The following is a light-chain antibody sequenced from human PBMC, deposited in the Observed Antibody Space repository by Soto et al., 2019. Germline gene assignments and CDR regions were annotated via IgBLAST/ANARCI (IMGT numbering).Light chain of an antibody. CDR1: QSVTSTN. V-gene: IGKV3-20*01. Sequence: ELVLTQSPGTLSLSPGARATLSCRASQSVTSTNLAWYQQKPGQAPRLLIYGASRRATGIPDRISGGGSGTDFTITISRLEPDDFAVYYCQHYVTSSITFGQGTRLEIK. J-gene: IGKJ5*01. CDR2: GAS. CDR3: QHYVTSSIT.